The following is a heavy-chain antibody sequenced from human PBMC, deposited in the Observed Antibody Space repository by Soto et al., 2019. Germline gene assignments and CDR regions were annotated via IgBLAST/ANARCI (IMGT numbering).Heavy chain of an antibody. CDR2: TNPNTGGA. CDR3: ARALRRHLIPR. CDR1: GDTFTGYY. V-gene: IGHV1-2*02. J-gene: IGHJ4*02. Sequence: ASVKVSCKACGDTFTGYYIYWVGQAPGQGLESMGWTNPNTGGANYAQKFQDRITMTTDTSISTGYMELSGLRSDDTATYFCARALRRHLIPRWGQGTLVTVSS. D-gene: IGHD4-17*01.